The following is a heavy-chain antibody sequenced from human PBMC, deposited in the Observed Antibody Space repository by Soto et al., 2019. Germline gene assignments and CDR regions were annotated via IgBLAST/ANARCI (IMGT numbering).Heavy chain of an antibody. Sequence: EVQLLESGGGLVQPGGSLRLSCAASGFTFSSYAMSWVRQAPGKGLEWVSAISGSGGTTYYADSVKGRFTFSRDNSKNTLYLQMNSLRAEDTAVYYCAITANGLFSAFDIWGQGTMVTVSS. CDR3: AITANGLFSAFDI. V-gene: IGHV3-23*01. D-gene: IGHD3-10*02. CDR1: GFTFSSYA. J-gene: IGHJ3*02. CDR2: ISGSGGTT.